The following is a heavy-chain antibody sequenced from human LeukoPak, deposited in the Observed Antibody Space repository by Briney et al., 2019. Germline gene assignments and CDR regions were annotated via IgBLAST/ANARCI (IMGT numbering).Heavy chain of an antibody. Sequence: SETLSLTCKVSGVSMTTYYWSWIRQSPGRGLGWIGYIYYSGSSNYNPSPKGRVTMSLDTSENHVSLTLTSVTAADTAVYSCARDTRRSSGYQTFDSWGQGILVAVSS. J-gene: IGHJ4*02. CDR1: GVSMTTYY. CDR3: ARDTRRSSGYQTFDS. D-gene: IGHD3-22*01. V-gene: IGHV4-59*01. CDR2: IYYSGSS.